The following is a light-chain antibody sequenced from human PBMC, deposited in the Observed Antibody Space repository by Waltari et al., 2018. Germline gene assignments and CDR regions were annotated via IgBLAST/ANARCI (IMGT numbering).Light chain of an antibody. J-gene: IGLJ2*01. V-gene: IGLV2-23*02. CDR3: CSYAGSSTPVI. CDR1: SSDVGGYNY. CDR2: DVI. Sequence: QSALTQPASVSGSPGQSITISCTGTSSDVGGYNYVSWYQQHPGKAPKFIIYDVIKRPSGVSNRFSGSKSGNTASLTISGLQAEDEADYYCCSYAGSSTPVIFGGGTKLTVL.